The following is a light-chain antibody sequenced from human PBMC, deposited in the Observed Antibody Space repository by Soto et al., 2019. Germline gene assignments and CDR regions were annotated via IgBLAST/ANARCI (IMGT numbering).Light chain of an antibody. CDR2: GAS. CDR1: QSVGSRF. CDR3: QQSGNSPPVA. J-gene: IGKJ4*01. V-gene: IGKV3-20*01. Sequence: EIVLTQSPGTLSLSPGERATLSCRASQSVGSRFLAWYQQKPGQAPRLLIYGASNRATGIPDRFSGSGSGTDFTLTISRLEPEDFAVYYCQQSGNSPPVAFGGGTTVEIK.